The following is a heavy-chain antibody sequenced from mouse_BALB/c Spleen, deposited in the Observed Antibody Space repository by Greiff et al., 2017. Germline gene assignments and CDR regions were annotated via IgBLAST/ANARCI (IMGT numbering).Heavy chain of an antibody. CDR1: GFSLTGYG. Sequence: QVQLKESGPGLVAPSQSLSITCTVSGFSLTGYGVNWVRQPPGKGLEWLGMIWGDGSTDYNSALKSRLSISKDNSKSQVFLKMNSLQTDDTARYYCARDPNWDGYAMDYWGQGTSVTVSS. J-gene: IGHJ4*01. D-gene: IGHD4-1*01. V-gene: IGHV2-6-7*01. CDR2: IWGDGST. CDR3: ARDPNWDGYAMDY.